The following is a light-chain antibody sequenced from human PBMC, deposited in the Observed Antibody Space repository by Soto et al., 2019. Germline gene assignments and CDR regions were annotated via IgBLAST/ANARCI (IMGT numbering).Light chain of an antibody. CDR2: GAS. J-gene: IGKJ5*01. Sequence: EIVLTQSPGTLSFSPGERATLSCRASQSVSSSYLAWYQQKPGQAPRLLIYGASSRATGIPDRFSGSGSGTIFTLTISRLEPEDFAVYYCQQYGSSPPITFGQGTRLEIK. CDR3: QQYGSSPPIT. CDR1: QSVSSSY. V-gene: IGKV3-20*01.